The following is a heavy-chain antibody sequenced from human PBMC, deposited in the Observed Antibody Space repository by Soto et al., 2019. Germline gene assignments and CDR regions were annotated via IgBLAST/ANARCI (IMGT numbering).Heavy chain of an antibody. Sequence: PGGSLRLSCVASGFPFSDYSMSWIRQAPGKGLEWLAFIDSRGRTLSYADSVRGRFTLSRDNAENSVYLQMDSLRADDTAVYYCARHAARNYIDSGGQGNSVNVSS. D-gene: IGHD6-6*01. J-gene: IGHJ4*02. CDR3: ARHAARNYIDS. CDR1: GFPFSDYS. CDR2: IDSRGRTL. V-gene: IGHV3-11*01.